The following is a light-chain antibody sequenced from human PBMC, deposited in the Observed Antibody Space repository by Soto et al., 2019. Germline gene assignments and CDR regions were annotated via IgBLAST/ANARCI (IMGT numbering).Light chain of an antibody. CDR3: QQSSNWPGT. Sequence: EIVLTQSPATLSLSPGERATLSCRASQSVSSYLAWYQQKPGQAPRLLIYDASNRATDIPARFSGSCSGTDFTLAISSLEPEDFAVYYWQQSSNWPGTFGQGTKVEIK. CDR1: QSVSSY. J-gene: IGKJ1*01. V-gene: IGKV3-11*01. CDR2: DAS.